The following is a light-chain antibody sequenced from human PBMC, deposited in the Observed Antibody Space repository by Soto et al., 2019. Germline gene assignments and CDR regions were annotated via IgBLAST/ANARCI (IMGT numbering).Light chain of an antibody. CDR1: QGISDY. CDR3: QHFNAYPLT. V-gene: IGKV1-9*01. CDR2: GAS. J-gene: IGKJ4*01. Sequence: DIQLTQSPSFLSASVGDRVTISCRASQGISDYLAWYQQKPGKAPKLLIYGASTLQSGVPSRFSGSASGTEFTLTISSPQPEDFPTYFCQHFNAYPLTFGGGTKREIK.